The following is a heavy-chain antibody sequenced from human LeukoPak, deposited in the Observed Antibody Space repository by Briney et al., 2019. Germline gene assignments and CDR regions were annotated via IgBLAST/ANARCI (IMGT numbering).Heavy chain of an antibody. CDR1: GYTFTSYG. J-gene: IGHJ1*01. V-gene: IGHV1-2*02. CDR2: INPNSGGT. CDR3: ARPNNYYGSSGYFQH. D-gene: IGHD3-22*01. Sequence: ASVKVSCKASGYTFTSYGISWVRQAPGQGLEWMGWINPNSGGTNYAQKFQGRVTMTRDTSISTAYMELSRLRSDDTAVYYCARPNNYYGSSGYFQHWGQGTLVTVSS.